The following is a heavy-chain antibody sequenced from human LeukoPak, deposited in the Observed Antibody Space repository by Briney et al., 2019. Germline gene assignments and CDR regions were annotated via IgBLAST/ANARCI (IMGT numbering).Heavy chain of an antibody. V-gene: IGHV4-59*01. CDR1: GGSISSYY. J-gene: IGHJ4*02. D-gene: IGHD3-22*01. CDR2: IYYSGST. CDR3: ASGLGGNYYDSSGFDY. Sequence: SETLSLTCTVSGGSISSYYWSWIRQPPGKGLEWNGYIYYSGSTNYNPSLKSQVTISVNTSKNQFSLKLSSVTAAETAVYYCASGLGGNYYDSSGFDYWGQGTLVTVSS.